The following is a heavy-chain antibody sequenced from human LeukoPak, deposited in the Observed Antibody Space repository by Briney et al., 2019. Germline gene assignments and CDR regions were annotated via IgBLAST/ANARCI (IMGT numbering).Heavy chain of an antibody. CDR1: GFTFSSYW. D-gene: IGHD3-10*01. CDR2: INSDGSST. V-gene: IGHV3-74*01. J-gene: IGHJ5*02. CDR3: AKDFNGRIGSGWFDP. Sequence: PGGSLRLSCAASGFTFSSYWMHWVRQAPGKGLVWVSRINSDGSSTSYADSVKGRFTISRDNAKNTLYLQMNSLRAEDTAVYYCAKDFNGRIGSGWFDPWGQGTLVTVSS.